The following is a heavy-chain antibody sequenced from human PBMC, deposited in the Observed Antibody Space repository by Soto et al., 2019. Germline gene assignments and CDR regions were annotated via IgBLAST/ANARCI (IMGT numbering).Heavy chain of an antibody. J-gene: IGHJ6*02. Sequence: SVKVSCKASGGTFSSYAISWVRQAPGQGLEWMGGIIPIFGTANYAQKFQGRVTITADESTSTAYMELSSLRSEDTAVYYCASPDILTGLGSDYYYYGMDVWGQGTTVTVSS. CDR3: ASPDILTGLGSDYYYYGMDV. V-gene: IGHV1-69*13. D-gene: IGHD3-9*01. CDR2: IIPIFGTA. CDR1: GGTFSSYA.